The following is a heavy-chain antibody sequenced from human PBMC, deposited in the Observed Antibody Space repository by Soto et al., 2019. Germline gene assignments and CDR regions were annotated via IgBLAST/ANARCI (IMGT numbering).Heavy chain of an antibody. Sequence: SETLSLTCTVSGGSISSYYWSWIRQPPGKGLEWIGYIFYSGSTNYNPSLKSRVTISVDTSKNQFSLKLSSVTAADTAVYYCARDHDYGDYSYFDYWGQGIMVTVSS. CDR1: GGSISSYY. V-gene: IGHV4-59*01. CDR3: ARDHDYGDYSYFDY. J-gene: IGHJ4*02. D-gene: IGHD4-17*01. CDR2: IFYSGST.